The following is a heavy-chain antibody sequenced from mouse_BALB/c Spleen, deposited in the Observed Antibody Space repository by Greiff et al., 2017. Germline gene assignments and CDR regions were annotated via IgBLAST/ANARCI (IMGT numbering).Heavy chain of an antibody. V-gene: IGHV14-3*02. CDR1: GFNIKDTY. D-gene: IGHD1-1*01. CDR3: ARPYYDGSSYGGWYFDV. CDR2: IDPANGNT. J-gene: IGHJ1*01. Sequence: VQLQQSGAELVKPGASVKLSCTASGFNIKDTYMHWVKQRPEQGLEWIGRIDPANGNTKYDPKFQGKATITADTSSNTAYLQLSSLTSEDTAVYYCARPYYDGSSYGGWYFDVWGAGTTVTVSS.